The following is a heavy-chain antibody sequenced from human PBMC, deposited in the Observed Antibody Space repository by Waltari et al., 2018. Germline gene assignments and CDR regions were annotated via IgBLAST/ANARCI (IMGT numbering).Heavy chain of an antibody. CDR3: ARANHSSSWSYYYGMDV. J-gene: IGHJ6*02. V-gene: IGHV4-34*01. CDR2: INHSGST. Sequence: QVQLQQWGAGLLKPSETLSLTCAVYGGSFSGYYWSWIRQPQGKGLEWIGEINHSGSTNYNPSLKSRVTISVDTSKNQFSLKLSSVTAADTAVYYCARANHSSSWSYYYGMDVWGQGTTVTVSS. D-gene: IGHD6-13*01. CDR1: GGSFSGYY.